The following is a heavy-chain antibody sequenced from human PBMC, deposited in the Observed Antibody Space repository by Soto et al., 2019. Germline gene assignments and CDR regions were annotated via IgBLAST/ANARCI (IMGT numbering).Heavy chain of an antibody. D-gene: IGHD3-10*02. V-gene: IGHV3-15*07. CDR2: IKSKTDGGTI. CDR3: TASYRYYVGSAFDI. CDR1: GFTFSHAW. Sequence: QLVVSGGGLVKPGGSLRLSCAASGFTFSHAWMNWVRQAPGKGLEWVGRIKSKTDGGTIDYAAPVKGRFTISRDDSENTLYLQMNSLKTEDTAVYYCTASYRYYVGSAFDIWGQGTMVTVSS. J-gene: IGHJ3*02.